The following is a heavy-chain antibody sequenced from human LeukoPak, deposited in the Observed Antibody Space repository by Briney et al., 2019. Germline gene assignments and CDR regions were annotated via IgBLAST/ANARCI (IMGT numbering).Heavy chain of an antibody. CDR3: AKDPPRSYYDTSGYYY. CDR2: IQYDGSKK. Sequence: PGGSLRLSCVASGFTFSSNGMHWVRQAPGKGLEWVTFIQYDGSKKYYADSVKGRFTVSRDDSKNTLFLQMNSLRAEDTAVYYCAKDPPRSYYDTSGYYYWGQGTLVTVSS. D-gene: IGHD3-22*01. J-gene: IGHJ4*02. V-gene: IGHV3-30*02. CDR1: GFTFSSNG.